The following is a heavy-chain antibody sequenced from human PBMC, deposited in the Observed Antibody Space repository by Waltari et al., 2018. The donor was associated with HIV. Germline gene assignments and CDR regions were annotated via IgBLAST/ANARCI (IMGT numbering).Heavy chain of an antibody. D-gene: IGHD1-7*01. V-gene: IGHV4-39*01. CDR3: ARRGNYRAAEYNYFGP. CDR1: GGFFRSSDYY. Sequence: QLQLQESGPGVVKPLETLSLTCTVSGGFFRSSDYYWDWIRQSPGKGLAWIGNIQYGGNTIYNPSLESRGSMSIDTSRGQFSLTLKDVTAADTAVYFCARRGNYRAAEYNYFGPWGQGIQVIVSS. J-gene: IGHJ5*02. CDR2: IQYGGNT.